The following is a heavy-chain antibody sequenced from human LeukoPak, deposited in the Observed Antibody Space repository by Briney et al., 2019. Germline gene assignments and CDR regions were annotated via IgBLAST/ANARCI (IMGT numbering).Heavy chain of an antibody. V-gene: IGHV3-23*01. CDR3: TKYKSHPYSSSWQTFDY. Sequence: GGSLRLSCAASGFTFSSYDMSWVRQAPGKGLEWVSVICGSGGSTSYADSVKGRFIISRENSKNTLNLQMNSLRAEDTDVYYCTKYKSHPYSSSWQTFDYWGQGTLVTVSS. CDR1: GFTFSSYD. J-gene: IGHJ4*02. D-gene: IGHD6-13*01. CDR2: ICGSGGST.